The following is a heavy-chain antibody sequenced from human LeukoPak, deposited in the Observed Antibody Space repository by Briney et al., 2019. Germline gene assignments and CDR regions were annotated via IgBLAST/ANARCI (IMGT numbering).Heavy chain of an antibody. CDR1: GFTFSSYS. J-gene: IGHJ4*02. D-gene: IGHD2-2*01. CDR3: ARDCSSTSCYQAFDY. CDR2: IKQDGSEK. Sequence: GGSLRLSCAASGFTFSSYSMNWVRQAPGKGLEWVANIKQDGSEKYYVDSVEGRFTISRDNAKNSLYLQMNSLRAEDTAVYYCARDCSSTSCYQAFDYWGQGTLVTVSS. V-gene: IGHV3-7*01.